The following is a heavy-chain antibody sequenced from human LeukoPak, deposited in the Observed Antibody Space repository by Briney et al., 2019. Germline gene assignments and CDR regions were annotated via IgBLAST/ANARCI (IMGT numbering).Heavy chain of an antibody. J-gene: IGHJ1*01. CDR3: AKGYYYDSSGLEYFQH. CDR1: GFTFSSYA. V-gene: IGHV3-23*01. Sequence: GXXXRLSCAASGFTFSSYAMSWVRQAPGKGLEWVSAISGSGGSTYYADSVKGRFTISRDNSKNTLYLQMNSLRAEDTAVYYCAKGYYYDSSGLEYFQHWGQGTLVTVSS. D-gene: IGHD3-22*01. CDR2: ISGSGGST.